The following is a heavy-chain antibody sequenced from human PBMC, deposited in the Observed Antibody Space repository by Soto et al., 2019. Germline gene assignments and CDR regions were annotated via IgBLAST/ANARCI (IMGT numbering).Heavy chain of an antibody. CDR3: ARELVDYDYYFDY. V-gene: IGHV3-30*03. CDR1: GFSFSSYG. J-gene: IGHJ4*02. Sequence: GGSLRLSCAASGFSFSSYGMHWVRQAPGKGLEWVAVVSFDGSNTYYADSVKGRFTISRDSSDNTLYLQMRSLRPEDTATYYCARELVDYDYYFDYWGQGTLVTVSS. D-gene: IGHD4-17*01. CDR2: VSFDGSNT.